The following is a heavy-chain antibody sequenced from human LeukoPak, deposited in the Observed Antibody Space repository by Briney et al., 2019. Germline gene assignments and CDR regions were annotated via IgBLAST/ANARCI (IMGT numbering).Heavy chain of an antibody. V-gene: IGHV3-7*01. CDR2: IKQDGSEQ. J-gene: IGHJ4*02. Sequence: GGSLRLSCAASGFTFSAYWMSWVRQAPGKGLEWVANIKQDGSEQYYVDSVKGRFTISRDNAKNSVYLQVNSLRAEDTAVYYCARDGAYYDFWSGSVDYWGQGTLVTVSS. CDR1: GFTFSAYW. CDR3: ARDGAYYDFWSGSVDY. D-gene: IGHD3-3*01.